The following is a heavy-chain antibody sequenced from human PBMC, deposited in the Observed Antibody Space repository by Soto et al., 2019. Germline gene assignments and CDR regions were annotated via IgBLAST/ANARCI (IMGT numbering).Heavy chain of an antibody. CDR3: ARRYGYSFDF. V-gene: IGHV4-4*02. Sequence: SETLSLTCAVSGGSITSNNWWSWVRQPPGKGLEWIGEIYHSGTTNYNPSLKSRVTISVDTSKNQFSLKLNSVTAADTAVYYCARRYGYSFDFWGQGTLVTVSS. CDR2: IYHSGTT. CDR1: GGSITSNNW. J-gene: IGHJ4*02. D-gene: IGHD1-1*01.